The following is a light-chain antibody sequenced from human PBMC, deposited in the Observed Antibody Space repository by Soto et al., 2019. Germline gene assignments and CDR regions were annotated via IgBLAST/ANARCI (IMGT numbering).Light chain of an antibody. V-gene: IGLV2-11*01. CDR3: CSYAASYALL. J-gene: IGLJ2*01. CDR1: SSNVGGHNY. CDR2: DAS. Sequence: QAVVTQPRSVSASPGQSVTISCTGTSSNVGGHNYVSWYQQNPGKAPKLMIYDASKRPPGVPDRFSGSKSGNAASLTISGLQAEDEADYYCCSYAASYALLFGGGTKLTVL.